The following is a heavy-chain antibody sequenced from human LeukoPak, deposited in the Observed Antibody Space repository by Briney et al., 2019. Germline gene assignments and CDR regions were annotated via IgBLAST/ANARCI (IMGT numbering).Heavy chain of an antibody. CDR2: IYPGDSDT. CDR3: ARRIYSSSTNWFDP. D-gene: IGHD6-6*01. Sequence: GEPLKIPCKGSGYSLTSYWIGWVRQMPGKGLEWMGIIYPGDSDTRYSPSFQGQVTISADKSISTAYLQWSSLKASGTAIYYCARRIYSSSTNWFDPWGQGTLVTVSS. CDR1: GYSLTSYW. V-gene: IGHV5-51*01. J-gene: IGHJ5*02.